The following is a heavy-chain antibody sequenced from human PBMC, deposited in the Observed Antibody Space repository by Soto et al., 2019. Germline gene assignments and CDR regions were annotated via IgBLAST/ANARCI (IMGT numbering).Heavy chain of an antibody. CDR2: ISGSGGST. CDR3: AKTRHIVVVVAVS. V-gene: IGHV3-23*01. D-gene: IGHD2-15*01. J-gene: IGHJ5*02. Sequence: PGGSLRLSCAASGFTFSSYAMHWVRQAPGKGLEWVSAISGSGGSTYYADSVKGRFTISRDNSKNTLYLQMNSLRAEDTAVYYCAKTRHIVVVVAVSWGQGTLVTVSS. CDR1: GFTFSSYA.